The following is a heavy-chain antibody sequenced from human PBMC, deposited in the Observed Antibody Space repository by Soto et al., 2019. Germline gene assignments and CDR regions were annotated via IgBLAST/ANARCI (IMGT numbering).Heavy chain of an antibody. CDR2: IYYSGST. Sequence: ETMSLTCTVSGGSISSYYWSWIRQPPGKGLEWIGYIYYSGSTNYNPSLKSRVTISVDTSKNQFSLKLSSVTAADTAVYYCARVMPNGDYLGLYYYYGMVVWGKGTTITVSS. D-gene: IGHD4-17*01. J-gene: IGHJ6*04. CDR3: ARVMPNGDYLGLYYYYGMVV. V-gene: IGHV4-59*01. CDR1: GGSISSYY.